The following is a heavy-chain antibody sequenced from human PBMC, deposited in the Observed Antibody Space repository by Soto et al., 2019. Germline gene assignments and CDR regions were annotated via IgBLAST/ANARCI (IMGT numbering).Heavy chain of an antibody. V-gene: IGHV3-15*02. CDR1: GFTFNYAW. CDR3: TTYYDFWNGSRMIYFDY. J-gene: IGHJ4*02. D-gene: IGHD3-3*01. Sequence: EVHLVESGGALVKPGGSLRLSCAVSGFTFNYAWMTWVRQAPGKGLEWVGRIKSKTDGETTDYAAPVKGRFTISRDDSKNTLYLQMNSLKTEDTAVYYCTTYYDFWNGSRMIYFDYWGQGTLVTVSS. CDR2: IKSKTDGETT.